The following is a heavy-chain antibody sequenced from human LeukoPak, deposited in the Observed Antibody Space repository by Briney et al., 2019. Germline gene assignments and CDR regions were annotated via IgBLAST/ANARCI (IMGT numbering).Heavy chain of an antibody. CDR3: ATTSSIAAPVFREI. CDR1: GYAFNGYY. J-gene: IGHJ4*02. D-gene: IGHD6-6*01. V-gene: IGHV1-2*02. Sequence: GASVKVSCKASGYAFNGYYMHWVRQAPGQGLAWMGWINPNSGGTNYAQKFQGRVTMTRDTSISTAYMELSRLRSDDTAVYYCATTSSIAAPVFREIWGQGTLVTVSS. CDR2: INPNSGGT.